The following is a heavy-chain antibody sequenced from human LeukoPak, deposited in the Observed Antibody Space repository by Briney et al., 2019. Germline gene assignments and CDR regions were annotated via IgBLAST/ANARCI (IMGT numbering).Heavy chain of an antibody. CDR2: ISSNGGSI. CDR1: GFSFSSFP. Sequence: GGSLRLSCAASGFSFSSFPMHWVRQAPGKGLEYVSAISSNGGSIYYGNSVKGRFTISGDNSKNTLYLQMGSLRVEDMAVYYCARARAHQPTAIWGNWFDLWGQGTLVTVSS. V-gene: IGHV3-64*01. D-gene: IGHD2-2*02. J-gene: IGHJ5*02. CDR3: ARARAHQPTAIWGNWFDL.